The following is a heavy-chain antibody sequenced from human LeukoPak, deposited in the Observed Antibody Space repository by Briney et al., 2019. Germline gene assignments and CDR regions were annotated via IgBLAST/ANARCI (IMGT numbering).Heavy chain of an antibody. CDR2: ISAYNGYT. J-gene: IGHJ4*02. Sequence: ASVTVSCKASGYSFTSNGISWVRQAPGQGLEWMGWISAYNGYTNYAQKFQVRVTMTTDTSTSTVYMELRSLRSDHTAVYYCARGQLVFFAYWGQGTLVTVSA. CDR3: ARGQLVFFAY. D-gene: IGHD6-6*01. CDR1: GYSFTSNG. V-gene: IGHV1-18*04.